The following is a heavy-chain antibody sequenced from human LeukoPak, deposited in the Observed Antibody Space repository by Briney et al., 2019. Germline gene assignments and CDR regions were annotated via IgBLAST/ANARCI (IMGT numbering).Heavy chain of an antibody. Sequence: GGSLRVSCAASGFTFNNYWMTWVRQAPGKGLEWVGNINLDGSDKYYGDSVKGRFTISRDNAKNSLYLQMNSLRAEDTAVYYCARDTRYFDYWGQGNMVTVSS. V-gene: IGHV3-7*01. CDR2: INLDGSDK. CDR1: GFTFNNYW. J-gene: IGHJ4*02. CDR3: ARDTRYFDY.